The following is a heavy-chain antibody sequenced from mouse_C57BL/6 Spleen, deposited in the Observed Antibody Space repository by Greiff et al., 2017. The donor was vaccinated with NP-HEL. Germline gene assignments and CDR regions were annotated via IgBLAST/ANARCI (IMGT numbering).Heavy chain of an antibody. D-gene: IGHD2-5*01. J-gene: IGHJ2*01. Sequence: VQLQQPGAELVKPGASVKMSCKASGYTFTSYWITWVKQRPGQGLEWIGDIYPGSGSTNYNEKFKGKSTLTVDKSSSTAYMQLSSLTSEDSAVYYCARSYYSNPFDYWGQGTTLTVSS. CDR1: GYTFTSYW. CDR2: IYPGSGST. V-gene: IGHV1-55*01. CDR3: ARSYYSNPFDY.